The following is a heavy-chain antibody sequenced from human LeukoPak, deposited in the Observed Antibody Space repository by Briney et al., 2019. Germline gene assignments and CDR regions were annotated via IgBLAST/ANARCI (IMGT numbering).Heavy chain of an antibody. CDR3: AKGPTYFDS. CDR2: MNSDGSAT. Sequence: GGSLRLSCAASGFSFSNYWMHWVRQAPGKGLVWVTRMNSDGSATYYADSVQGRFTISRDNAKNTLYLQMNSLRAEDTAMYFCAKGPTYFDSWGQGTLVTVSS. CDR1: GFSFSNYW. V-gene: IGHV3-74*01. J-gene: IGHJ4*02.